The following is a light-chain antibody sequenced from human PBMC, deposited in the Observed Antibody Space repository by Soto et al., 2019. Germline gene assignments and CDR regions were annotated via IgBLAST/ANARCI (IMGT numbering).Light chain of an antibody. CDR2: AAA. CDR3: QHCGSLTYI. Sequence: DIHMTQSPSYLSASAGDRVTSTCPASDDISIHLNWYQQTPGEAPNLLIYAAAKLEEWVPSRFSGSGSGTDVSFTINRLQPEDIDMAWGQHCGSLTYIFGRGTKVEIK. J-gene: IGKJ4*01. CDR1: DDISIH. V-gene: IGKV1-33*01.